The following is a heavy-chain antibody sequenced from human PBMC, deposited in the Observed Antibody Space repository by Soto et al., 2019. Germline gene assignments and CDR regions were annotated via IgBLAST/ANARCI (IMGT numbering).Heavy chain of an antibody. D-gene: IGHD4-17*01. CDR1: GGSISSGGYS. Sequence: QLQLQESGSGLVKPSQTLSLTCAVSGGSISSGGYSWSWIRQTPGKGLEWIGYIYHSGSTYYNPSLKSRVTRSVYRSKNQFSLQLSSVTAADTAVYYCASFDYGDASFDYWGQGTLVTVSS. CDR3: ASFDYGDASFDY. J-gene: IGHJ4*02. V-gene: IGHV4-30-2*01. CDR2: IYHSGST.